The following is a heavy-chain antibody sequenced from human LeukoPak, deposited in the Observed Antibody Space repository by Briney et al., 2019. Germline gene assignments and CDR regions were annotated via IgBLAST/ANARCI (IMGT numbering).Heavy chain of an antibody. CDR1: GFTFSSYA. V-gene: IGHV3-23*01. CDR3: AKREQWLARGLFAY. Sequence: GGSLRLSCAASGFTFSSYAMSWVRQAPGKGLEWVSAIIGSGGSTYYADSVKGRFTISRDNSKNTLYLQMNNLRAEDTAVYYCAKREQWLARGLFAYWGQGTLVTVSS. J-gene: IGHJ4*02. D-gene: IGHD6-19*01. CDR2: IIGSGGST.